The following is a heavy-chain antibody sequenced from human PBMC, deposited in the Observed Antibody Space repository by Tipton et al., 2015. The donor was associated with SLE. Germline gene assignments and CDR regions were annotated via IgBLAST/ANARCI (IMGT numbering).Heavy chain of an antibody. CDR3: ARHAGGVGATP. J-gene: IGHJ5*02. Sequence: GLVKPSETLSLTCTVSGGSIDSNYWSWIRQPPGKELESIGSVYHTGSTNYNPSLKSRVTISVDTSKNQFSLKLTSVTAADAAVYYCARHAGGVGATPWGQGTLVSVSS. CDR2: VYHTGST. V-gene: IGHV4-59*08. CDR1: GGSIDSNY. D-gene: IGHD1-26*01.